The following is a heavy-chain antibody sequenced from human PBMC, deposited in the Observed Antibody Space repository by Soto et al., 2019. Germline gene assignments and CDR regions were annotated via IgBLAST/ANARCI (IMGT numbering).Heavy chain of an antibody. J-gene: IGHJ6*03. CDR3: AKSGEYSSSYYYYYYMDV. V-gene: IGHV1-18*01. CDR2: ISAYNGNT. CDR1: GYTFTSYG. D-gene: IGHD6-6*01. Sequence: QVQLVQSGAEVKKPGASVKVSCKASGYTFTSYGISWVRQAPGQGLEWRGWISAYNGNTNYAQKLQGRVTMTTDTSTSTAYMELRSLRSDDTAVYYCAKSGEYSSSYYYYYYMDVWGKGTTVTVSS.